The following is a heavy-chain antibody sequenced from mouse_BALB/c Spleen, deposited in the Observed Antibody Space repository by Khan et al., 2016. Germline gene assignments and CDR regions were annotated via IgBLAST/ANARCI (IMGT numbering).Heavy chain of an antibody. Sequence: EVQLVETGGGLVQPKGSLKLSCAASGFTFNTNAMNWVRQAPGKGLEWVARIRSKNNNYATYYADSVKDRFSISRDDSQGMLYLQLNNLKTEDTARYYCVREHRLLTTRGDFWGQGTSVTVSS. CDR1: GFTFNTNA. CDR2: IRSKNNNYAT. V-gene: IGHV10S3*01. CDR3: VREHRLLTTRGDF. D-gene: IGHD2-13*01. J-gene: IGHJ4*01.